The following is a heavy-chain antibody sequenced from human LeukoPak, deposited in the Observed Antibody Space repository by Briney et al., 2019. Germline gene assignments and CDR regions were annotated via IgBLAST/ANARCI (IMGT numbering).Heavy chain of an antibody. CDR2: IYPGDSDT. J-gene: IGHJ2*01. CDR3: ARRTSMAFWFFDL. CDR1: GYSFTNNW. V-gene: IGHV5-51*01. D-gene: IGHD2-8*01. Sequence: GESLKISCKGSGYSFTNNWIGWVRQVPGRGLEWMGIIYPGDSDTRYSPSFQGQVTISADKSISTAYLQWNSLKASDSAIYFCARRTSMAFWFFDLWGRGTLVTVSS.